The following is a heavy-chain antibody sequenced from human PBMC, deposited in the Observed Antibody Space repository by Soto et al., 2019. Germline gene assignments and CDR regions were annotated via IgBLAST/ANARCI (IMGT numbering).Heavy chain of an antibody. V-gene: IGHV3-30-3*01. CDR3: ARVRYSGSLRPSGLDY. J-gene: IGHJ4*02. D-gene: IGHD1-26*01. CDR1: GFTFSSYA. Sequence: GGSLRLSCAASGFTFSSYAMHWVRQAPGKGLEWVAVISYDGSNKYYADSVKGRFTISRDNSKNTLYLQMNSLRAEDTAVYYCARVRYSGSLRPSGLDYWGQGTLVTVSS. CDR2: ISYDGSNK.